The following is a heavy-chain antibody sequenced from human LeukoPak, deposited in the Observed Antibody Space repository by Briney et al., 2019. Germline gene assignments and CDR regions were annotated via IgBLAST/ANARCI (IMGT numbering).Heavy chain of an antibody. CDR3: AKLFTPRSTYYYYMDV. CDR1: GFTFSSYS. Sequence: GGSLRLSCAASGFTFSSYSMNWVRQAPGKGLEWVSAISGSGGSTYYADSVKGRFTISRDNSKNTLYLQMNSLRAEDTAVYYCAKLFTPRSTYYYYMDVWGKGTTVTISS. CDR2: ISGSGGST. J-gene: IGHJ6*03. D-gene: IGHD1-26*01. V-gene: IGHV3-23*01.